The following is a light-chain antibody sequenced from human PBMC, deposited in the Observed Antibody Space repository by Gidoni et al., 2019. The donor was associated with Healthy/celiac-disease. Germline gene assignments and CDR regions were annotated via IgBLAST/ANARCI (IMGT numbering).Light chain of an antibody. CDR2: EVS. CDR1: SSDVGGYNY. Sequence: QSALTQPPSAYGSPGPSVTISCTGTSSDVGGYNYVSGYQQHPGKAPKLMIYEVSKRPSWVPDRFSGSKSGNTASLTVSGLQAEDEADYYCSSYAGSNNFVVFGGGTKLTVL. J-gene: IGLJ2*01. CDR3: SSYAGSNNFVV. V-gene: IGLV2-8*01.